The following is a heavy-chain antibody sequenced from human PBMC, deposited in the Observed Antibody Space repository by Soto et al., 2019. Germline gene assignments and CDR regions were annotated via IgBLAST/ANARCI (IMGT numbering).Heavy chain of an antibody. CDR1: GFTFSSYG. V-gene: IGHV3-30*18. CDR3: AKTGDSGYDWGWFDP. D-gene: IGHD5-12*01. J-gene: IGHJ5*02. Sequence: QVQLVESGGGVVQPGGSLRLSCAASGFTFSSYGMHWVRQAPGKGLEWVAVISYHGINTHYADPVKGRFTISRDNYKNTVYLHMNSLRPEDTAVYYCAKTGDSGYDWGWFDPWGQGTLVTVSS. CDR2: ISYHGINT.